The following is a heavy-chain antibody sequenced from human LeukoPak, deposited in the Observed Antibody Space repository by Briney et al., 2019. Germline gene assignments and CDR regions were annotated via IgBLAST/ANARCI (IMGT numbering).Heavy chain of an antibody. V-gene: IGHV4-39*07. Sequence: SETLSLTCTVSGSPISSSDYYWGWIRQPPGKGLEWIGNIYYTGSSSYNSSLKSRVTISVDTSKNQFSLQLSSVTAADTAVYYCARENYCTNGVCWAFDPWGKGTTVTVSS. D-gene: IGHD2-8*01. CDR2: IYYTGSS. CDR1: GSPISSSDYY. J-gene: IGHJ6*04. CDR3: ARENYCTNGVCWAFDP.